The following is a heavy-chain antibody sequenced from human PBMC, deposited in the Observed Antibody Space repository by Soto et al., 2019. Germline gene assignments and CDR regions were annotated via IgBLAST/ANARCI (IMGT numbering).Heavy chain of an antibody. D-gene: IGHD3-22*01. CDR2: IASSANTR. CDR1: GFTFSLYE. Sequence: EVQLVESGGDLVQPGGSLRLSCAASGFTFSLYEMNWVRQAPGKGLEWVSYIASSANTRYYADSVKGRFTISRDNAKNSLYLQMDSLRAEDTAVYYCAISVDYDSSGYYLLTPNYFDYWGQGTLVTVSS. V-gene: IGHV3-48*03. J-gene: IGHJ4*02. CDR3: AISVDYDSSGYYLLTPNYFDY.